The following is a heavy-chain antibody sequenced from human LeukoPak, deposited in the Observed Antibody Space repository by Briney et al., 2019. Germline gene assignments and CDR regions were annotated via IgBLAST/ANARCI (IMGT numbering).Heavy chain of an antibody. J-gene: IGHJ2*01. CDR1: GFTFSSYS. CDR2: ISSSSTYI. Sequence: GGSLRLSCAASGFTFSSYSMNWVRQAPGKGLEWVSSISSSSTYIYYADSVKGRFTISRDNAKTSLYLQMNSLSAEDTAVYYGAREYMVRGVRDLYFDLWGRGTLVTVSS. CDR3: AREYMVRGVRDLYFDL. D-gene: IGHD3-10*01. V-gene: IGHV3-21*01.